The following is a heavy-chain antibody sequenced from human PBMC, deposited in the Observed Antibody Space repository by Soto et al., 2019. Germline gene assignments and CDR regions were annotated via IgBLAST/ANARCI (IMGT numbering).Heavy chain of an antibody. V-gene: IGHV1-18*01. J-gene: IGHJ4*02. CDR2: MSAYNGNT. Sequence: GASVKVSCKASGYTFTSYGISWVRQAPGQGLEWMGWMSAYNGNTNYAQKLQGRVTMTTDTSTSTAYMELRGLRSDDTAVYYCARDEGITIFGVVRPFFDYWGQGTLVTVSS. CDR3: ARDEGITIFGVVRPFFDY. CDR1: GYTFTSYG. D-gene: IGHD3-3*01.